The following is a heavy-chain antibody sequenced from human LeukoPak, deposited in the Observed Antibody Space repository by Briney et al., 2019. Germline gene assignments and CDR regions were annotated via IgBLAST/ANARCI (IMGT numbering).Heavy chain of an antibody. D-gene: IGHD1-14*01. CDR1: GGSVSSGSYY. Sequence: SETLSLTCTVSGGSVSSGSYYWSWIRQPPGKGLEWIGYIYYSGSTNYNPSLKSRVTISVDTSKNQSSLKLSSVTAADTAVYYCARTGWYFDLWGRGTLVTVSS. V-gene: IGHV4-61*01. CDR3: ARTGWYFDL. CDR2: IYYSGST. J-gene: IGHJ2*01.